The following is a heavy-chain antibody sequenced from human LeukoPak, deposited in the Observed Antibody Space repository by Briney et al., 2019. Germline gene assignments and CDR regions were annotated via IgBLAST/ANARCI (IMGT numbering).Heavy chain of an antibody. Sequence: SETLSLTCTVSGGSISSYYWSWIRQPAGKGLEWIGRIYTSGSTCSNPSLKRRVTISVDTSKNQFSLILTSVTAADTAVYYCARDRYYEPSDYWGQGTLVTVSS. V-gene: IGHV4-4*07. J-gene: IGHJ4*02. D-gene: IGHD3-22*01. CDR1: GGSISSYY. CDR2: IYTSGST. CDR3: ARDRYYEPSDY.